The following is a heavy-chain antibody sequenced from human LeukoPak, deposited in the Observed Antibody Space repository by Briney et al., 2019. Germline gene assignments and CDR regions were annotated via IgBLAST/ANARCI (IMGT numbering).Heavy chain of an antibody. CDR2: IIPIFGTA. CDR3: ARSVTIFGVHMDV. J-gene: IGHJ6*03. Sequence: GASVKVSCKASGGTFSSYAISWVRQAPGQGLEWMGGIIPIFGTANYAQKFQGRVTITADESTSTAYMELSSLRSEDTAVYYCARSVTIFGVHMDVWGKGTTVTVSS. CDR1: GGTFSSYA. D-gene: IGHD3-3*01. V-gene: IGHV1-69*13.